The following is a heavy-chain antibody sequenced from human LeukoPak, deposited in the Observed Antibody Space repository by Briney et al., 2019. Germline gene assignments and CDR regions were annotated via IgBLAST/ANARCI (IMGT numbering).Heavy chain of an antibody. CDR2: IYPGGSDT. D-gene: IGHD3-16*02. V-gene: IGHV5-51*01. Sequence: GESLKISCKGSGYSFTSYWIGWVRQMPGKGLEWMGIIYPGGSDTRYSPSFQGQVTISADKSISTAYLQWSSLKASDTAMYYCARLRYYDYVWGSYRFGWFDPWGQGTLVTVSS. J-gene: IGHJ5*02. CDR3: ARLRYYDYVWGSYRFGWFDP. CDR1: GYSFTSYW.